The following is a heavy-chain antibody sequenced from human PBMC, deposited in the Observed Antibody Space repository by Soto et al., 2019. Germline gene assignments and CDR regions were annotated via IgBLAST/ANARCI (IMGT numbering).Heavy chain of an antibody. CDR1: GFTFSDHY. CDR3: TRARSSSWGLDASDI. Sequence: GGSLRLSCAASGFTFSDHYMDWVRQAPGKGLEWVGRTRNKVNSYTTEYAAPVKGRFAISRDDSKNSLYLQMNSLKTEDTAVYYCTRARSSSWGLDASDIWGQGTMVTVSS. V-gene: IGHV3-72*01. D-gene: IGHD6-13*01. J-gene: IGHJ3*02. CDR2: TRNKVNSYTT.